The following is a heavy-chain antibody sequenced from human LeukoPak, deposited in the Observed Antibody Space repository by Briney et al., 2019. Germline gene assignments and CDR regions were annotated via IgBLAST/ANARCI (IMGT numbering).Heavy chain of an antibody. V-gene: IGHV4-59*13. J-gene: IGHJ4*02. CDR3: ARGRGIQLSFSLGY. D-gene: IGHD5-18*01. CDR2: IYYSGST. CDR1: GGSISSYC. Sequence: SETLSLTCTVSGGSISSYCWSWIRQPPGKGLEWIGYIYYSGSTNYNPSLKSRVTISVDTSKNQFSLKLSSVTAADTAVYYCARGRGIQLSFSLGYWGQGTLVTVSS.